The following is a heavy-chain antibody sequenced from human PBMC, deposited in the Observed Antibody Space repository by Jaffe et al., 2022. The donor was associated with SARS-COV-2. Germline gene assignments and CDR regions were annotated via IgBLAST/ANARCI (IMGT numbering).Heavy chain of an antibody. D-gene: IGHD1-26*01. CDR1: GFSFSNGRLS. CDR2: IFSNDEK. CDR3: ARVSRNPEGGKYFDY. Sequence: QVTLKESGPVLVKPTETLTLTCTVSGFSFSNGRLSVSWIRQPPGKALEWLAHIFSNDEKFYSTSLKNRLTISKDTSKSQVVLTMTSMDPVDTATYYCARVSRNPEGGKYFDYWGQGILVTVSS. V-gene: IGHV2-26*01. J-gene: IGHJ4*02.